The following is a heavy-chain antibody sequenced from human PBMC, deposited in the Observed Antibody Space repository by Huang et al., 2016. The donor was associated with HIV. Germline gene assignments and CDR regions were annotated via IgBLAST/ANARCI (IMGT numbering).Heavy chain of an antibody. D-gene: IGHD2-8*01. CDR3: ARGYMPPADY. J-gene: IGHJ4*02. CDR2: ISSSSSAV. CDR1: GFTFSSYS. V-gene: IGHV3-48*01. Sequence: EVQLVESGRGLVQPGGSLKLSCAASGFTFSSYSMNWVRQVPGKGLEWISYISSSSSAVYYADSVKGRFTISRDNGKDSLYLQMNSPRAEDTAVYYCARGYMPPADYWGQGTLVTVSS.